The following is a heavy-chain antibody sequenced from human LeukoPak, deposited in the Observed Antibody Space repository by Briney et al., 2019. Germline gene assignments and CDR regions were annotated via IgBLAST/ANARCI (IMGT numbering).Heavy chain of an antibody. J-gene: IGHJ5*02. V-gene: IGHV4-59*01. D-gene: IGHD4-17*01. CDR1: GGSINDYY. CDR2: ISNSGTT. CDR3: ARVVRGAVTSNCFDP. Sequence: SETLSLTCTVSGGSINDYYWTWIRQDHGKGLGWIGDISNSGTTDYNPSLKSRVTMSVDTSNNEFSLRLTSVTAADTAMYYCARVVRGAVTSNCFDPWGQGTLVTVSS.